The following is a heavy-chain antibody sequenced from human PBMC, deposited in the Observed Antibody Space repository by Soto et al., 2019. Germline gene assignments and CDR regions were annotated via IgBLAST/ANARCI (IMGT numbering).Heavy chain of an antibody. CDR1: GGTFSSYA. D-gene: IGHD3-22*01. V-gene: IGHV1-69*13. CDR2: IIPIFGTA. CDR3: ARGERVIVVVITTPPYYYGMDV. J-gene: IGHJ6*02. Sequence: GASVKLSCKASGGTFSSYAISWVRQAPGQGLEWMGGIIPIFGTANYAQKFQGRVTITADESTSTAYMELSSLRSEDTAVYYCARGERVIVVVITTPPYYYGMDVWGQGTTVTVSS.